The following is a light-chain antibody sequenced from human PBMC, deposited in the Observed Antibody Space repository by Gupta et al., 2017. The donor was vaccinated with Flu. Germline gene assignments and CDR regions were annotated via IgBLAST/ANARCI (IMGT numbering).Light chain of an antibody. Sequence: SAPTHTPAASPAPVQSVTTSHTRASSDVGVYKYVSWYQQHPGKAPKLMIYDVSKRPSGVPDRFSGGKSGNTASLTVSGLQAEDEADYYCVSYAGGNTLVFGGGTKLTVL. J-gene: IGLJ2*01. CDR2: DVS. CDR3: VSYAGGNTLV. V-gene: IGLV2-8*01. CDR1: SSDVGVYKY.